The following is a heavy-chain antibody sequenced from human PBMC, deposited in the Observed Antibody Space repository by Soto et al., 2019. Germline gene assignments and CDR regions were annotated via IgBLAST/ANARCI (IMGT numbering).Heavy chain of an antibody. V-gene: IGHV1-69*02. CDR1: GGTFSSYT. J-gene: IGHJ4*02. CDR2: IIPILGIA. Sequence: QVQLVQSGAEVKKPGSSVKVSCKASGGTFSSYTISWVRQAPGQGLEWMGRIIPILGIANYAQKFQGRVTITADKSTSTAYMELSSLRSEDPAVYYCAIYCYGSGSFRYWGQGTLVTVSS. CDR3: AIYCYGSGSFRY. D-gene: IGHD3-10*01.